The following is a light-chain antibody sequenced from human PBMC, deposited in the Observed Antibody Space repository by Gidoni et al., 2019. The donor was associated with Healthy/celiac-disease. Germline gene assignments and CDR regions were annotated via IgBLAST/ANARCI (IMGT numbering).Light chain of an antibody. CDR2: EFS. J-gene: IGLJ2*01. Sequence: QSDLTQPASVSGSPGPSSTISCTGTSSDVGCYNYVSWYQQQPGKAPKLMIYEFSNRPSGVSNLFSGSKSGNTASLTISGLQAEDEADYYCSSYTSSSTRVFGGGTKLTVL. CDR3: SSYTSSSTRV. CDR1: SSDVGCYNY. V-gene: IGLV2-14*01.